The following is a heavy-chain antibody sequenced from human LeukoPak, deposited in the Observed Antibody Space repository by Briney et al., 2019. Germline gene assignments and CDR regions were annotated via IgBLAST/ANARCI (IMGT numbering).Heavy chain of an antibody. CDR3: ARGGGYCSGGSCQSFDY. Sequence: KPSETLSLTCTVSGGSISSYYWSWIRQPAGKGLEWIGRIYTSGSTNYNPSLKSRVTISVDTSKNQFSLKLSSVTAADTAVYYCARGGGYCSGGSCQSFDYWGQGTLVTVSS. CDR1: GGSISSYY. V-gene: IGHV4-4*07. D-gene: IGHD2-15*01. J-gene: IGHJ4*02. CDR2: IYTSGST.